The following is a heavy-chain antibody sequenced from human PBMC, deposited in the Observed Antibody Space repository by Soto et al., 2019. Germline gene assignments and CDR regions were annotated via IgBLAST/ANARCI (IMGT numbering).Heavy chain of an antibody. CDR3: ARGGLYCGGDCSRFYWFDP. J-gene: IGHJ5*02. CDR1: GYTFTSYD. V-gene: IGHV1-8*01. D-gene: IGHD2-21*02. CDR2: MNPNSGNT. Sequence: ASVKVSCKASGYTFTSYDINWVRQATGQGLEWMGWMNPNSGNTGYAQKFQGRVNMTRNTSISTAYMELSSLRSEDTAVYYCARGGLYCGGDCSRFYWFDPWGKGTLVTVSS.